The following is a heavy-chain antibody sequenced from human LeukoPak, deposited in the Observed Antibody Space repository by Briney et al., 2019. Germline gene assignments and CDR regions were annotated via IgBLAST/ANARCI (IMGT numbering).Heavy chain of an antibody. J-gene: IGHJ4*02. Sequence: PSETLSLTCTVSGGSISSYYWSWIRQPPGKGLEWIGYIYYSGSTNYNPSLKSRVTISVDTSKNQFSLKLSSVTAADTAVYYCASGGSGSYPRGGHYFDYWAREPWSPSPQ. D-gene: IGHD3-10*01. CDR1: GGSISSYY. CDR3: ASGGSGSYPRGGHYFDY. V-gene: IGHV4-59*01. CDR2: IYYSGST.